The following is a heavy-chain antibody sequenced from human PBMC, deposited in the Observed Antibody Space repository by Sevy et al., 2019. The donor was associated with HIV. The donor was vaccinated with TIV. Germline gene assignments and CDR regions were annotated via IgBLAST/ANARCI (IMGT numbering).Heavy chain of an antibody. Sequence: GGSLRLSCAASGFTFDDHTMHWVRQPPGKGLEWVSLISWDGGSTYYADSVKGRFTISRDNSKNSLFLQMNSLGAEDTALFYCAKDMASKGGGAYYFDYWGQGTLVTVSS. V-gene: IGHV3-43*01. CDR2: ISWDGGST. CDR3: AKDMASKGGGAYYFDY. J-gene: IGHJ4*02. D-gene: IGHD3-16*01. CDR1: GFTFDDHT.